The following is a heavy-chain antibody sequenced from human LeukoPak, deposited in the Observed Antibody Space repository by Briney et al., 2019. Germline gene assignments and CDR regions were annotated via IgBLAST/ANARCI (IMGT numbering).Heavy chain of an antibody. Sequence: SETLSLTCTVSGGSISSSSYYWGWIRQPPGKGLEWIGTIFYSGSTYYNPSLKNRVTISVDTSKNQFSLKLNSVTAADTAMYHCARDRDVDDFDYWGRGTLVIVSS. D-gene: IGHD2-15*01. J-gene: IGHJ4*01. V-gene: IGHV4-39*07. CDR1: GGSISSSSYY. CDR2: IFYSGST. CDR3: ARDRDVDDFDY.